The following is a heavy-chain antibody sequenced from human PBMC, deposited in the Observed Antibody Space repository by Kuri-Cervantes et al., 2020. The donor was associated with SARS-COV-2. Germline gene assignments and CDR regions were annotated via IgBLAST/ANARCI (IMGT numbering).Heavy chain of an antibody. CDR3: AVSSGWYRGNYYYYGMDV. CDR2: IYYSGST. CDR1: GGSISSYY. Sequence: SETLSLTCTVSGGSISSYYWSWIRQPPGKGLEWIGYIYYSGSTNYNPSLKSRVTISVDTSKTQFSLKLSSVTAADTAVYYCAVSSGWYRGNYYYYGMDVWGQGTTVTVSS. D-gene: IGHD6-19*01. V-gene: IGHV4-59*12. J-gene: IGHJ6*02.